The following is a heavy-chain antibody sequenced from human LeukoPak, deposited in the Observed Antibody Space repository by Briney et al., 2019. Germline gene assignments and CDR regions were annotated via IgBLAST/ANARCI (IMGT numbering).Heavy chain of an antibody. Sequence: GGSLRVSCAASGFTFSSHSMNWVRQAPGKGLEWVSYISSSSSTIYYADSVKGRFTISRDNAKNSLYLQMNSLRAEDTAVYYCARAIPAYYYYMDVWGKGTTVTVSS. CDR1: GFTFSSHS. V-gene: IGHV3-48*01. J-gene: IGHJ6*03. CDR3: ARAIPAYYYYMDV. CDR2: ISSSSSTI.